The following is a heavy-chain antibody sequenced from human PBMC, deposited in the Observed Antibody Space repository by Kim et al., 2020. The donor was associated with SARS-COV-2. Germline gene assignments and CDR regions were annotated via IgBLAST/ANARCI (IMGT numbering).Heavy chain of an antibody. J-gene: IGHJ6*02. CDR2: ISDDGTKK. V-gene: IGHV3-30-3*01. CDR1: GFSFNNYA. D-gene: IGHD3-10*01. Sequence: GGSLRLSCTASGFSFNNYAVHWVRQAPGKGLEWVAIISDDGTKKAYADSVRGRFTTSRDNSQNTLFLQLNSLRTEDTAVYYCARGVGSGDYPNIWGPSYAMNVWGQGATVTVSS. CDR3: ARGVGSGDYPNIWGPSYAMNV.